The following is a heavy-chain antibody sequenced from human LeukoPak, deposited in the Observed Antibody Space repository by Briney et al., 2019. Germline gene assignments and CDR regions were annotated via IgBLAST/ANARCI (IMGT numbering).Heavy chain of an antibody. J-gene: IGHJ4*02. D-gene: IGHD3-9*01. CDR1: GFTFSSYA. Sequence: GGSLRLSRAASGFTFSSYAMSWVRQAPGKGLEWVSAISGSDSTYYADSVKGRFTISRDNSKNTLYLQMNSLRVEDTAIYYCAKGVRFLDWWILDYWGQGSLVTVSS. CDR2: ISGSDST. V-gene: IGHV3-23*01. CDR3: AKGVRFLDWWILDY.